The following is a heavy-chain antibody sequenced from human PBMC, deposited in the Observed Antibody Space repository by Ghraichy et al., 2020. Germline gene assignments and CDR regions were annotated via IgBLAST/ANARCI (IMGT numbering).Heavy chain of an antibody. D-gene: IGHD3-10*01. CDR3: AGSSHYYGSGSYYIRRGFDS. J-gene: IGHJ4*02. Sequence: SETLSLTCTVSGGSIINHYWSLIRQPPGKGLEWIGYIYYDGTTDYNPSLESRVTISIDMSINQFSLKLSSVTTADTAVYYCAGSSHYYGSGSYYIRRGFDSWGQGTLVTVSS. V-gene: IGHV4-59*11. CDR2: IYYDGTT. CDR1: GGSIINHY.